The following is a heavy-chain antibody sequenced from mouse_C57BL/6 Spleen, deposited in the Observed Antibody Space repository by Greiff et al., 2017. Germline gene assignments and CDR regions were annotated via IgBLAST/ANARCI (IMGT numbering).Heavy chain of an antibody. Sequence: QVQLQQPGAELVMPGASVKLSCKASGYTFTSYWMHWVKQRPGQGLEWIGEIDPSDSYTNYNQKFKGKSTLTVDKSSSPAYMQLSSLTSEDSAVYNCARRGRGDYWGQGTTLTVSS. J-gene: IGHJ2*01. D-gene: IGHD3-3*01. CDR2: IDPSDSYT. CDR1: GYTFTSYW. V-gene: IGHV1-69*01. CDR3: ARRGRGDY.